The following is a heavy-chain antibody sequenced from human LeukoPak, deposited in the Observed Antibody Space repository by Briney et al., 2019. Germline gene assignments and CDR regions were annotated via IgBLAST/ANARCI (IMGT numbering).Heavy chain of an antibody. CDR3: ARDRSYGSGSLDIDY. Sequence: GGSLRLSCAASGFTFSSYWMSWVRQAPGKGLERVANIKQDGSEKYYVDSVKGRFTISRDNAKNSLYLQMNSLRVEDTAVYYCARDRSYGSGSLDIDYWGQGTLVTVSS. V-gene: IGHV3-7*01. D-gene: IGHD3-10*01. J-gene: IGHJ4*02. CDR2: IKQDGSEK. CDR1: GFTFSSYW.